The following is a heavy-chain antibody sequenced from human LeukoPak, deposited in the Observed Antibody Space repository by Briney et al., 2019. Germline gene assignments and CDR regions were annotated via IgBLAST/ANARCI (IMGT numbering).Heavy chain of an antibody. CDR1: GYSISSGYY. CDR2: INHSGST. D-gene: IGHD6-13*01. CDR3: ARGRFGSSWYDY. J-gene: IGHJ4*02. Sequence: SETLSLTCAVSGYSISSGYYWSWIRQPPGKGLEWIGEINHSGSTNYNPSLKSRVTISVDTSKNQFSLKLSSVTAADTAVYYCARGRFGSSWYDYWGQGTLVTVSS. V-gene: IGHV4-34*01.